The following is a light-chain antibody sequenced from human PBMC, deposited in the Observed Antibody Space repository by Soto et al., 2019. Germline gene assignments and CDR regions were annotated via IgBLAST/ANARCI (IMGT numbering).Light chain of an antibody. CDR3: QQYNTFPLT. V-gene: IGKV1-5*03. J-gene: IGKJ4*01. CDR1: QSISPW. CDR2: KAS. Sequence: DIQMTQSPSTLSASVGDSVTITCRARQSISPWLAWYQQKPGKAPTLLIYKASSLEGGVPSRFSGSGSGTDFNITISSLHSDDCATYYCQQYNTFPLTVGGGTTVEIK.